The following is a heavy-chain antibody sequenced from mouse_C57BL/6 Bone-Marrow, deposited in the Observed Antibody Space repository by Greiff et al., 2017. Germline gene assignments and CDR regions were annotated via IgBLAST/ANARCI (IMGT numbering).Heavy chain of an antibody. CDR3: ARYVFDY. CDR2: INPSNGYT. CDR1: GYTFTSYW. Sequence: VQGVESGAELAKPGASVKLSCKASGYTFTSYWMHWVKQRPGQGLEWIGYINPSNGYTKYNQKFKDKATLTADKSFSTACMQLSSLTYEDSAVYYCARYVFDYWGQGTTLTVSS. J-gene: IGHJ2*01. V-gene: IGHV1-7*01.